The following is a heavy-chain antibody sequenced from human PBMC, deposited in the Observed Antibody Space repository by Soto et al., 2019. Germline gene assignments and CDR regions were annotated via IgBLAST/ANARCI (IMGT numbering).Heavy chain of an antibody. J-gene: IGHJ4*02. CDR2: ISGSGDRT. Sequence: EVQLLESGGGLAQPGGSLRLSCAASGFTFSTYAMSWVRQAPGKGLEWVSAISGSGDRTYYADAVKGRFTISRDNSKNTVYLQMNSLRAEDTAVYYCAKERRASAYVDYWGQGTLVTVSS. V-gene: IGHV3-23*01. CDR3: AKERRASAYVDY. D-gene: IGHD3-10*02. CDR1: GFTFSTYA.